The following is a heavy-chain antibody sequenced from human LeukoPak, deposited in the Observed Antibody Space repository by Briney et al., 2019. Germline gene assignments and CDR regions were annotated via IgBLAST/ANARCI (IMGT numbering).Heavy chain of an antibody. CDR2: ISWNSGSI. V-gene: IGHV3-9*01. Sequence: GGSLRLSCAASGFTFDDYAMHWVRQAPGKGLEWVSGISWNSGSIGYADSVKGRFTISRDNAKNSLYLQMNSLRAEDTALYYCAKGRHYDSSGHIDYWGQGTLVTVSS. J-gene: IGHJ4*02. CDR3: AKGRHYDSSGHIDY. CDR1: GFTFDDYA. D-gene: IGHD3-22*01.